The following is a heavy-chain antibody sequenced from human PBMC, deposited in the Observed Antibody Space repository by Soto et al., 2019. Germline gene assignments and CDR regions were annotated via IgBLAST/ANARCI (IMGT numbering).Heavy chain of an antibody. J-gene: IGHJ1*01. CDR3: VKLNTIGWHYVQH. Sequence: QLQLQESGPRLGKTSATLSLTCGVSGDSIRGSTSYWGWIRQPPGEGLQWIVSTYHSGSTYYNSSLKSRVNISVDTSKNQFSLKLRSVTAADTAVYYCVKLNTIGWHYVQHWGRGTLVTVS. D-gene: IGHD3-10*01. V-gene: IGHV4-39*01. CDR1: GDSIRGSTSY. CDR2: TYHSGST.